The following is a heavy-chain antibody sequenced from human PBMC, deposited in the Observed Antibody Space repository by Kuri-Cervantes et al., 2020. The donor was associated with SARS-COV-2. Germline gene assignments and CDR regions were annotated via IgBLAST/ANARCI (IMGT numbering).Heavy chain of an antibody. J-gene: IGHJ4*02. D-gene: IGHD2-21*01. CDR1: GFNFSRTD. CDR3: AKDRVGVQDF. V-gene: IGHV3-30*18. Sequence: GESLKISCVASGFNFSRTDMHWVRQAPGKGLEWVAVISHDGKNKKCTASGKGRFTISRDNSQNTLYLHMKSLRSEDTAIYYCAKDRVGVQDFWGQGTLVTVSS. CDR2: ISHDGKNK.